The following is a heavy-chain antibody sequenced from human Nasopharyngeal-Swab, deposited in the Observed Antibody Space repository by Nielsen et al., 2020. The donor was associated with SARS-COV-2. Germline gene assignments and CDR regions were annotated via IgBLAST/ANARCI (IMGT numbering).Heavy chain of an antibody. Sequence: ASVKVSCKASGYTFTGYYMHWARQAPGQGLEWMGWINPNSGGTNYAQKFQGWVTMTRDTSISTAYMELSRLRSDDTAVYYCARGPVVVPAAIPEGGYYYYYMDVWGKGTTVTVSS. J-gene: IGHJ6*03. CDR2: INPNSGGT. D-gene: IGHD2-2*02. CDR3: ARGPVVVPAAIPEGGYYYYYMDV. CDR1: GYTFTGYY. V-gene: IGHV1-2*04.